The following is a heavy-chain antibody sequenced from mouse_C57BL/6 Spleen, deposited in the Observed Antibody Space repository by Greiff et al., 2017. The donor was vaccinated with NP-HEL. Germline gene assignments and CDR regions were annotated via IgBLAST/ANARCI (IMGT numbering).Heavy chain of an antibody. Sequence: EVMLVESGGGLVKPGGSLKLSCAASGFTFSSYAMSWVRQTPEKRLEWVATISDGGSYTYYPDNVKGRFTISRDNAKNNLYLQMSHLKSEDTAMYYCARDGAAQATDYWGQGTTLTVSS. CDR3: ARDGAAQATDY. CDR2: ISDGGSYT. D-gene: IGHD3-2*02. CDR1: GFTFSSYA. J-gene: IGHJ2*01. V-gene: IGHV5-4*01.